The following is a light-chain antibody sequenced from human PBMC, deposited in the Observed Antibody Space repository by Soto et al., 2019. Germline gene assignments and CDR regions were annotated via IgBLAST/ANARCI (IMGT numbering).Light chain of an antibody. J-gene: IGLJ2*01. CDR1: SSDIGGYSY. CDR3: CSYAGRSNVV. V-gene: IGLV2-14*01. Sequence: QSALTQPASVSGSPGQSITISCTETSSDIGGYSYVSWYQQYPGKAPKLMIYEVSHRPSGVSNRFSGSKSGNTASLAISGLQADDEADYHCCSYAGRSNVVCGGGTKLTVL. CDR2: EVS.